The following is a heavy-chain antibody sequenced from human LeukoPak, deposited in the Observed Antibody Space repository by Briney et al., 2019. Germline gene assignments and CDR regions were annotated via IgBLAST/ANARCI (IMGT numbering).Heavy chain of an antibody. Sequence: PSETLSLTCAVYGGSFSGYYWSWIRQPPGKGLEWIGEINHSGSTNYNPSLKSRVTISVDTSKNQFSLKLSSVTAADTAVYYCARGSRSLYYYDSSGYYGNAFDIWGQGTMVTVSS. V-gene: IGHV4-34*01. J-gene: IGHJ3*02. D-gene: IGHD3-22*01. CDR3: ARGSRSLYYYDSSGYYGNAFDI. CDR1: GGSFSGYY. CDR2: INHSGST.